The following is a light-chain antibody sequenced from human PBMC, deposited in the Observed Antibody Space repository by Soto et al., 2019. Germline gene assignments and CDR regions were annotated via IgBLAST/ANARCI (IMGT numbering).Light chain of an antibody. CDR2: KAS. V-gene: IGKV1-5*03. CDR3: QQFYRYPWT. J-gene: IGKJ1*01. Sequence: DIQMTQSPSTLSASVGDRVTITCRASQSVDTCLAWYQQKPGKAPHLLIYKASSLEIGVPSRFSGSRSVTEFTLTISSLQPDDFATYYCQQFYRYPWTFGQGTKVEIK. CDR1: QSVDTC.